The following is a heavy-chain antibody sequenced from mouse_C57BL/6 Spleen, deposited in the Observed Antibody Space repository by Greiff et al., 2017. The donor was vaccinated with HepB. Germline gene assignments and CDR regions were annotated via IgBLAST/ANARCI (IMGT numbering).Heavy chain of an antibody. CDR2: ISSGGSYT. J-gene: IGHJ1*03. V-gene: IGHV5-6*02. CDR1: GFTFSSYG. CDR3: ARHPRDFDV. Sequence: GKLMESGGDLVKPGGSLKLSCAASGFTFSSYGMSWVRQTPDKRLEWVATISSGGSYTYYPDSVKGRFTISRDNAKNTLYLQMSSLKSEDTAMYYCARHPRDFDVWGTGTTVTVSS.